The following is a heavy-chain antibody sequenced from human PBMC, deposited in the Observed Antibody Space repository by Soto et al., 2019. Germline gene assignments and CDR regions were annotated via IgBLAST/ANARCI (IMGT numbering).Heavy chain of an antibody. J-gene: IGHJ4*02. CDR1: GASIRAYY. V-gene: IGHV4-59*01. CDR3: ARGIPSSSRTSLVY. Sequence: QVQLLESGPGLVKPSETLSLICSVSGASIRAYYWTWIRQPPGKGLEWLGYIYYSGITNYNPSLESRVTMALDTSENQFSLRLTSVTAADTAMYYCARGIPSSSRTSLVYWGQGALVTVSS. D-gene: IGHD2-2*01. CDR2: IYYSGIT.